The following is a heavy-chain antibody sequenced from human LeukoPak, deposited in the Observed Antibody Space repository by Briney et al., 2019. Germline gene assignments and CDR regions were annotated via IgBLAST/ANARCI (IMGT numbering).Heavy chain of an antibody. CDR3: ARDAGAGGYYYFDY. V-gene: IGHV4-30-2*01. Sequence: SETLSLTCAVSGGSISSGGYSWSWIRQPPGKGLEWIVYIYHSGSTYYNPSLKSRVTISVDRSKNQFSLKLSSVTAADTAVYYCARDAGAGGYYYFDYWGQGTLVTVSS. CDR2: IYHSGST. J-gene: IGHJ4*02. CDR1: GGSISSGGYS. D-gene: IGHD3-22*01.